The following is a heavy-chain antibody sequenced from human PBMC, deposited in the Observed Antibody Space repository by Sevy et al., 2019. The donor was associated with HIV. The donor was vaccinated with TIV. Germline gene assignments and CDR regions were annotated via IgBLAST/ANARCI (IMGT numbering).Heavy chain of an antibody. CDR2: ISGSGDAF. V-gene: IGHV3-23*01. Sequence: CGCLRLSCSASGFIFSNYAMSCVRQAPGKGFERVSSISGSGDAFYYSDSVKGPFTIYRDDSNNTLYLHLRSLRAEDTALYYCSKYFYGSGNYAFDNWGQGTLVTVSS. CDR1: GFIFSNYA. CDR3: SKYFYGSGNYAFDN. J-gene: IGHJ4*02. D-gene: IGHD3-10*01.